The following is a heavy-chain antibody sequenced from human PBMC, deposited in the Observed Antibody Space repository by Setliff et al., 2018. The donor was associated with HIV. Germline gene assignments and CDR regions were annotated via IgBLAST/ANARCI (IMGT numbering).Heavy chain of an antibody. CDR1: DSGTYY. V-gene: IGHV4-4*07. D-gene: IGHD2-2*01. J-gene: IGHJ6*02. Sequence: PSETLSLTCTVSDSGTYYWSWIRQPAGKGLEWIGRVSSRGDTNYNPSLKSRVTMSVDTSKNQFSLKLTSVTASDTAVYYCARDHCSSSGCYEYSYYGMDVWGQGTTVTVSS. CDR2: VSSRGDT. CDR3: ARDHCSSSGCYEYSYYGMDV.